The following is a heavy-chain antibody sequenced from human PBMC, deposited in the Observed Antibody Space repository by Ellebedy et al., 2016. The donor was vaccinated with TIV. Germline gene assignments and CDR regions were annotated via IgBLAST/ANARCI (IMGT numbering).Heavy chain of an antibody. CDR2: INPNSGGT. J-gene: IGHJ4*02. Sequence: ASVKVSCKASGYTFTGYYMHWVRQAPGQGLEWMGWINPNSGGTKNAQKFQGRVTMTRDTSISTAYMELSRLRSDDTAVYYCASRYYESTGYNYWGQGALVTVSS. CDR3: ASRYYESTGYNY. CDR1: GYTFTGYY. D-gene: IGHD3-22*01. V-gene: IGHV1-2*02.